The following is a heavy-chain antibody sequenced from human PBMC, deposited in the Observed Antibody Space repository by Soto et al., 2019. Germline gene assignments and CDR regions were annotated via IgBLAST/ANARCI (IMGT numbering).Heavy chain of an antibody. D-gene: IGHD6-6*01. CDR3: AILSN. V-gene: IGHV3-53*01. J-gene: IGHJ4*02. CDR1: GFTVGSNY. Sequence: GGSLRLSCAASGFTVGSNYMNWVRQAPGKGLEWLSIIYSDGTTNYADSVKGRFTISRDNFKNTLYLQMNNLRAEDTAVYYCAILSNWGQGTLVTVSS. CDR2: IYSDGTT.